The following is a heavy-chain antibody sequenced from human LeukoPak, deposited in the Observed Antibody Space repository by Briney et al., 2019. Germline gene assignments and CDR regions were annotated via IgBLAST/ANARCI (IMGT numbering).Heavy chain of an antibody. CDR1: GYTFISYG. Sequence: ASVKVSCKASGYTFISYGISWMRQAPGRGLEWMGIINPTDGSTSYAQRFLGRVTMTRDTSTSTVYMELSSLRSEDTAVYYCAKDFTQVVVVAATNSWFDPWGQGTLVTVSS. CDR3: AKDFTQVVVVAATNSWFDP. V-gene: IGHV1-46*01. J-gene: IGHJ5*02. CDR2: INPTDGST. D-gene: IGHD2-15*01.